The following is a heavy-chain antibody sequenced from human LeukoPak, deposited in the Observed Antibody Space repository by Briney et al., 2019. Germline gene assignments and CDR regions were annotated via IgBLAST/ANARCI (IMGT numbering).Heavy chain of an antibody. CDR1: GFTFSSYA. J-gene: IGHJ4*02. CDR2: ISSNGGST. CDR3: VRIAVAGTGDY. D-gene: IGHD6-19*01. Sequence: PGGSLRLSCAASGFTFSSYAMHWVRQAPGKGLEYVSAISSNGGSTYYANSVKGRFTISRDNSKNKLYLQMGSLRAEDMAVYYCVRIAVAGTGDYWGQGTLVTVSS. V-gene: IGHV3-64*01.